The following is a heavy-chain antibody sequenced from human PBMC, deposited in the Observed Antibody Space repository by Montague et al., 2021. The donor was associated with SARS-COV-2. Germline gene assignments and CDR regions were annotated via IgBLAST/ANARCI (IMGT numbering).Heavy chain of an antibody. D-gene: IGHD2-21*02. V-gene: IGHV4-61*01. Sequence: SETLSLTCYVSGDSVSSAYYYWNWIRQVPGKGLEWIGYIHNSGTTKYNPSLKSRVTISGDTSKNQFSLKLSSVTAADTAVYYCARGLVVTATDWGQGTLVTVSS. CDR3: ARGLVVTATD. CDR1: GDSVSSAYYY. J-gene: IGHJ4*02. CDR2: IHNSGTT.